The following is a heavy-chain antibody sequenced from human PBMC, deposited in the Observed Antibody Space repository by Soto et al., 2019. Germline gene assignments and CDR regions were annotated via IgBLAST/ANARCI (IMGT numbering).Heavy chain of an antibody. CDR1: GYTFTGYY. CDR2: INPNSGDT. Sequence: ASVKVSCKASGYTFTGYYVHWVRQAPGQGLEWMGWINPNSGDTYLAQRFQGRVTMNRDTSIGTAYMELSSLRSEDTAVYYCARAPSIVVVPAANPLGASYYYYGMDVWGQGTTVTVSS. D-gene: IGHD2-2*01. V-gene: IGHV1-2*02. J-gene: IGHJ6*02. CDR3: ARAPSIVVVPAANPLGASYYYYGMDV.